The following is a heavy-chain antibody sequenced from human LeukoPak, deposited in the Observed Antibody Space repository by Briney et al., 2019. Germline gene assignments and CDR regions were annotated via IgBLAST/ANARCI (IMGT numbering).Heavy chain of an antibody. V-gene: IGHV3-7*01. CDR2: IRGDGSVK. CDR3: SRDANYYDSSRHYFDAFDI. D-gene: IGHD3-22*01. Sequence: PGGSLRLSCAASGFTFSKYWMTWVRQAPGKGLEWVANIRGDGSVKYLLDSVKGRFTISRDNVKNSLSLEMNNLRAEDTAVYCCSRDANYYDSSRHYFDAFDIWGQGTMVTVSS. J-gene: IGHJ3*02. CDR1: GFTFSKYW.